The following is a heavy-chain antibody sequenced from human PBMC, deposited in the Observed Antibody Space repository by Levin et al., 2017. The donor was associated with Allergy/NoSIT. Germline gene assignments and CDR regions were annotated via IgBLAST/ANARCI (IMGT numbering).Heavy chain of an antibody. D-gene: IGHD3-10*01. V-gene: IGHV3-30*18. J-gene: IGHJ4*02. Sequence: PGGSLRLSCAASGFTFSSYGMHWVRQAPGKGLEWVAVISYDGSNKYYADSVKGRFTISRDNSKNTLYLQMNSLRAEDTAVYYCAKDRVGEILFDYWGQGTLVTVSS. CDR2: ISYDGSNK. CDR1: GFTFSSYG. CDR3: AKDRVGEILFDY.